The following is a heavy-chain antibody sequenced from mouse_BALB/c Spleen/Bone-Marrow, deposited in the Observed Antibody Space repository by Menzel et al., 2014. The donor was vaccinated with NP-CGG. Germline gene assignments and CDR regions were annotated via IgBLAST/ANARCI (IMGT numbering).Heavy chain of an antibody. CDR1: GFTFSYFG. Sequence: EVQGVESGGGLVQPGGSRKLSCAASGFTFSYFGMHWVRQAPEKGLEWVAYISSGSSIIYYADTVKGRFTISRDNPKXTLFLQMTSLRSEDTAMYYCARERTGFDYWGQGTTLTVSS. D-gene: IGHD4-1*01. J-gene: IGHJ2*01. CDR2: ISSGSSII. V-gene: IGHV5-17*02. CDR3: ARERTGFDY.